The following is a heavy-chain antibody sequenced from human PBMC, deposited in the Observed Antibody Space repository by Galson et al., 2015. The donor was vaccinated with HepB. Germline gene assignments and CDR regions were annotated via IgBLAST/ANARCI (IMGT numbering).Heavy chain of an antibody. CDR2: ISGDSATT. CDR3: VKRAETSYMDV. CDR1: GFSFSAYA. D-gene: IGHD6-19*01. J-gene: IGHJ6*03. Sequence: SLRLSCAASGFSFSAYAMRWVRQAPGKGMEWVSGISGDSATTYYADSVKGRFTISRDNSKNTLYLQVNSLRVEDTAIYYCVKRAETSYMDVWGKGTTVTVSS. V-gene: IGHV3-23*01.